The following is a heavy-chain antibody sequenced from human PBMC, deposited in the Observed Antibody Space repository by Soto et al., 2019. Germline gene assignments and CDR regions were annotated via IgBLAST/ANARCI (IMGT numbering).Heavy chain of an antibody. Sequence: QVQLVQSGGELKKPGDSLKVSCKASGYTFSNFGVSWVRQAPGQGLEWMGWIVTYNGNTNSAQKFQDRLTMTTDTSTTTAYMERRSLTYDDTAVYYCARGPQSTGWRGKWFDPWGQGTLVTVSS. CDR2: IVTYNGNT. J-gene: IGHJ5*02. CDR3: ARGPQSTGWRGKWFDP. D-gene: IGHD6-19*01. CDR1: GYTFSNFG. V-gene: IGHV1-18*01.